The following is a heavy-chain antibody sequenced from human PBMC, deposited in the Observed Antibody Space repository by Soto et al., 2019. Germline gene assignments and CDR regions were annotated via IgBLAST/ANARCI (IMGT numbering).Heavy chain of an antibody. CDR3: APTLPRPVPFAS. J-gene: IGHJ5*02. D-gene: IGHD2-21*01. CDR1: GASITSTTYF. Sequence: PSETLSLTRSLSGASITSTTYFWAWIRKIPGKGLEWVGSIYYSGKTHYNPSLKSRATISVDRSRNQFSLEVKSVTAADTAVYYRAPTLPRPVPFASWCQGPVVT. V-gene: IGHV4-39*01. CDR2: IYYSGKT.